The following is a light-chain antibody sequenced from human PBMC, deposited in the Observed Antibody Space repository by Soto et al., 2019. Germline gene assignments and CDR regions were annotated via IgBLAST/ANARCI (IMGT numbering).Light chain of an antibody. J-gene: IGLJ1*01. CDR2: EVS. V-gene: IGLV2-8*01. CDR3: SSFSGSNNYV. CDR1: SSDVGDYNF. Sequence: QSALTQPPSASGSPGQSVTISCTGTSSDVGDYNFVSWYQQHPGKAPKLMIYEVSERPSGVPDRFSVSKSGNTASLTVSGLQAEDEADYYCSSFSGSNNYVLGTGTKVTVL.